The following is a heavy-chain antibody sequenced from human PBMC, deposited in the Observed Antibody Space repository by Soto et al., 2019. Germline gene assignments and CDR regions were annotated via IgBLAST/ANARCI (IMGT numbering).Heavy chain of an antibody. V-gene: IGHV4-39*01. D-gene: IGHD3-22*01. J-gene: IGHJ4*02. CDR2: MFYSGTT. Sequence: QLHLQESGPGLVRPSETLSLSCTVSGASMSSINYYWGWIRQTPEKDLEWLGSMFYSGTTYYSPSLHDRVTLSADPSKNQFSLRLASVTAADTAVYYCARTFGPVVTGPDSRGFRWTIDYWGLGALVTVSS. CDR3: ARTFGPVVTGPDSRGFRWTIDY. CDR1: GASMSSINYY.